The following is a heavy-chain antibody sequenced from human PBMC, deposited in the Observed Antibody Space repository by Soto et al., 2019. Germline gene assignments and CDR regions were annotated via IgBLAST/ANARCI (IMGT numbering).Heavy chain of an antibody. J-gene: IGHJ6*01. CDR3: AKDGGIAARPSDCYGMDV. CDR2: ISYDGSNK. Sequence: GGSLRLSCAASGFTFSSYCIHWVRQAPCKGLEWVAVISYDGSNKYYADSVKGRFTISRDNSKNTLYLQMNSLRAEDTAVYYCAKDGGIAARPSDCYGMDVWGQGTTVTVCS. D-gene: IGHD6-6*01. V-gene: IGHV3-30*18. CDR1: GFTFSSYC.